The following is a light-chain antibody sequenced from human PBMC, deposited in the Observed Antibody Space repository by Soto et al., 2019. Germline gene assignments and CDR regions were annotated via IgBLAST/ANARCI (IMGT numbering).Light chain of an antibody. CDR1: QSVSSSY. CDR3: QQYGSSQT. Sequence: EIVLTQSPGTLSLSPGERATLSCRASQSVSSSYLAWYQQKPGQAPRLLIYGASSRATGIPDRFSGSGSGTDFTLTISRLKPEDFAVYYCQQYGSSQTFGQGTKVDIK. J-gene: IGKJ1*01. V-gene: IGKV3-20*01. CDR2: GAS.